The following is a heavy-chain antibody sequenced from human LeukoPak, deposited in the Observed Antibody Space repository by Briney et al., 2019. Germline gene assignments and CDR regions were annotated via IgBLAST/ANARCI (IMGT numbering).Heavy chain of an antibody. CDR1: GGSISSSNW. Sequence: SGTLSLTCAVSGGSISSSNWWSWVRQPPGKGLEWIGEIYHSGSTNYNPSLKSRVTISVDKSKNQFSLKLSSVTAADTAVYYCARDGGYCSGGSCYEGSYYYYGMDVWGQGTTVTVSS. CDR3: ARDGGYCSGGSCYEGSYYYYGMDV. V-gene: IGHV4-4*02. D-gene: IGHD2-15*01. J-gene: IGHJ6*02. CDR2: IYHSGST.